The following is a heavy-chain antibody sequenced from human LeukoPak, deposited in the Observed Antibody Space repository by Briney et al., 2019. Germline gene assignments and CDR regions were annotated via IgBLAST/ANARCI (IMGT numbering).Heavy chain of an antibody. V-gene: IGHV3-48*03. Sequence: GGSLRLSCAASGFTFSSYEMSWVRQAPGKGLEWVSYIRSRATAIYYADSVKGRFTISRDNSKNTLYLQMNSLRAEDTAVYYCANDDSIAAAGYFDYWGQGTLVTVSS. CDR2: IRSRATAI. CDR1: GFTFSSYE. D-gene: IGHD6-13*01. J-gene: IGHJ4*02. CDR3: ANDDSIAAAGYFDY.